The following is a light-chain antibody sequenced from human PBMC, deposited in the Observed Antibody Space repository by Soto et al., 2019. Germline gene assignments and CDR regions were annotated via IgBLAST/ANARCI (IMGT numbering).Light chain of an antibody. CDR1: QGVFSSY. J-gene: IGKJ5*01. Sequence: EIMLTQSPGTLSLSPGERVTLSCRASQGVFSSYLAWYQQKPGQAPRLLIYGAYCRATGIPDRFSGSRSGTDFTLTISRLEPEDFEVYYCQQYGSSPITFGQWTRLEIK. CDR2: GAY. V-gene: IGKV3-20*01. CDR3: QQYGSSPIT.